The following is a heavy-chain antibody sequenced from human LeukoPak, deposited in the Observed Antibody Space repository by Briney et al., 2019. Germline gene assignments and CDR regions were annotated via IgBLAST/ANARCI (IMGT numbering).Heavy chain of an antibody. D-gene: IGHD6-13*01. CDR2: TDYSGST. Sequence: SETLSLTCTVSGASISTTSYYWNWIRQPPGRGLEWIGYTDYSGSTNYNPSLNSRVTISVDMSTNQFSLQLTSVTAADTAVYYCARARLYTGSCFDSWGQGTLVTVSS. CDR3: ARARLYTGSCFDS. CDR1: GASISTTSYY. V-gene: IGHV4-61*01. J-gene: IGHJ4*02.